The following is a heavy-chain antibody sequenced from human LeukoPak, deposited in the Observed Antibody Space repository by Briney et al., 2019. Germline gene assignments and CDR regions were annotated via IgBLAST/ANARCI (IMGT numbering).Heavy chain of an antibody. V-gene: IGHV4-38-2*02. CDR2: IYHSGST. Sequence: PSETLSLTCTVSGYSISSGYYWGWIRQPPGKGLEWIGSIYHSGSTYYNPSLKSRVTISVDTSKNQFSLKLSSVTAADTAVYYCARTPKGIAVAGTHFDPWGQGTLVTVSS. J-gene: IGHJ5*02. CDR3: ARTPKGIAVAGTHFDP. CDR1: GYSISSGYY. D-gene: IGHD6-19*01.